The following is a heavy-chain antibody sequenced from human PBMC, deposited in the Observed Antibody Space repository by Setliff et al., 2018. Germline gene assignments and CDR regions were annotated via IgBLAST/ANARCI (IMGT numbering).Heavy chain of an antibody. J-gene: IGHJ3*02. V-gene: IGHV3-21*01. CDR1: GFSFWTFS. Sequence: GESLKISCAASGFSFWTFSMHWVRQAPGKGLEWVSSISPDSIHIYYADSVKGRFTISRDNARDSLYLHMNSLGAEDTAVYYCARSPANGGHDAFDIWGQGTMVTVSS. CDR3: ARSPANGGHDAFDI. CDR2: ISPDSIHI. D-gene: IGHD6-25*01.